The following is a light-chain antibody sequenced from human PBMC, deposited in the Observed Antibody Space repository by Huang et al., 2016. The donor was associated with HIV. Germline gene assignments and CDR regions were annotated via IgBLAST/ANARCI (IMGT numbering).Light chain of an antibody. CDR1: VSVGSY. CDR2: DAS. CDR3: QQRSNWPLS. J-gene: IGKJ4*01. Sequence: EIVLTQSPATLSLSPGQRATLSCRASVSVGSYLAWYQQKPGQAPRLLIYDASTRATGIPDRFNGSGSGTDFTLTISSLKPEDFAVYSCQQRSNWPLSFGGGTKVEIK. V-gene: IGKV3-11*01.